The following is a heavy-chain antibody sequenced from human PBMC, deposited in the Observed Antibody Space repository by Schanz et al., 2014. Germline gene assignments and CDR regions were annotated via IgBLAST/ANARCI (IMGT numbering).Heavy chain of an antibody. CDR3: ARGGRWLQSDAFDI. CDR2: ISPYNGNT. D-gene: IGHD3-16*01. Sequence: QVQLVQSEAAVKKPGASVKVSCKASGYFFSSYGISWVRQAPGQGLEWMGWISPYNGNTKYAEKLEDRVTMTTDISTSTAYMQLRSLTSDDTAVYYCARGGRWLQSDAFDIWGQGTMVTVSS. CDR1: GYFFSSYG. V-gene: IGHV1-18*01. J-gene: IGHJ3*02.